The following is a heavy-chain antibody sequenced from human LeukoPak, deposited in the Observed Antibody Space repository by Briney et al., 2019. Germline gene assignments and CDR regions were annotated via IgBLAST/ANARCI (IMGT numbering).Heavy chain of an antibody. V-gene: IGHV4-39*07. CDR1: GGSISNSSYY. D-gene: IGHD2-15*01. Sequence: SETLSLTCTVSGGSISNSSYYWGWIRQPPGKGLEWIGSIYYTGSTYYNPSLKSRVTISVDTSKNQLSLKLSSVTAADTAAYYCARDLGYCSGGSCPGFDYWGQGTLVTVSS. CDR2: IYYTGST. CDR3: ARDLGYCSGGSCPGFDY. J-gene: IGHJ4*02.